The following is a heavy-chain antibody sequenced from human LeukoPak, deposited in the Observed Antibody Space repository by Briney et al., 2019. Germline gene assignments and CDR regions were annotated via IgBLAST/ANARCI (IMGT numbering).Heavy chain of an antibody. CDR1: GFTFDDYA. V-gene: IGHV3-9*01. Sequence: GRSLRLSCAASGFTFDDYAMHWVRQAPGKGLEWVSGITWNSGSIVYADSVKGRFTISRDNAKNTLYLQMNSLRAEDTAVYYCARSNHGCHDYWGQGTLVTVSS. J-gene: IGHJ4*02. CDR2: ITWNSGSI. D-gene: IGHD4-11*01. CDR3: ARSNHGCHDY.